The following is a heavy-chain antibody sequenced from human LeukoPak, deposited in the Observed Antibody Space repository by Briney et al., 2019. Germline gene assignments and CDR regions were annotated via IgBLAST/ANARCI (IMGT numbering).Heavy chain of an antibody. D-gene: IGHD3-9*01. CDR2: IIPIFGTA. CDR1: GGTLSSYA. V-gene: IGHV1-69*01. Sequence: AAVNVSCKASGGTLSSYAISWVRQAPGQGLEWMGGIIPIFGTANYAQKFQGRVTITADESTSTAYMELSSLRSEDTAVYYCAREVRYPDAFDIWGQGTMVTVSS. J-gene: IGHJ3*02. CDR3: AREVRYPDAFDI.